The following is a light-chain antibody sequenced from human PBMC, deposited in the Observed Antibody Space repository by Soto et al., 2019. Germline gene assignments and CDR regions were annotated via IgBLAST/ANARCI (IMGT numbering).Light chain of an antibody. CDR1: QSLLHNNGYNY. V-gene: IGKV2-28*01. CDR3: MQALQSLT. Sequence: DIMMTQSPLSLPVTPGEPASISCRSNQSLLHNNGYNYLDWYMQKPGQSPQLLIYLGSNRASGVPDRFSGSGSGTDFTMKISRVEAADVGVYYFMQALQSLTFGKGTRFEI. J-gene: IGKJ5*01. CDR2: LGS.